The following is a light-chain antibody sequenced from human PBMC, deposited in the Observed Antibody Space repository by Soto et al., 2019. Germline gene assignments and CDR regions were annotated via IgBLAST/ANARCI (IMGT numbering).Light chain of an antibody. V-gene: IGLV2-14*01. J-gene: IGLJ3*02. Sequence: QSVLTQPASVSGSPGQSITISCTGTSSDVGSYNYVSWYLQHPGKAPKLMIYEVSNRPSGVSNRFSGSKSGNTASLTISGLQAKDEADYYCSSYTSTSTPWVFGGGTKLTVL. CDR1: SSDVGSYNY. CDR3: SSYTSTSTPWV. CDR2: EVS.